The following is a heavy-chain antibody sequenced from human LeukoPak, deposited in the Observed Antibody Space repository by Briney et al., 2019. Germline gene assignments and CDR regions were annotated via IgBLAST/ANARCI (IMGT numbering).Heavy chain of an antibody. Sequence: GGSLRLSCAASRFTFSSYGMHSVPQAPGNGLEWVAVISYAVSNKYSADTLKCRFTISRDNSKNTLYLQMNSLRAEDTAVYYCAKSLKVFVAAGNNNWFDPWGQGTLVTVSS. CDR3: AKSLKVFVAAGNNNWFDP. V-gene: IGHV3-30*18. D-gene: IGHD6-13*01. CDR2: ISYAVSNK. CDR1: RFTFSSYG. J-gene: IGHJ5*02.